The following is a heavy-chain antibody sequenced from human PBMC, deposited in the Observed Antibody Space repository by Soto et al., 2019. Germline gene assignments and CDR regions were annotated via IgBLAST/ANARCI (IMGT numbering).Heavy chain of an antibody. D-gene: IGHD6-19*01. V-gene: IGHV4-34*01. CDR2: INHSGSA. CDR1: GASLSGVY. Sequence: QVQLQQWGAGLLKPSETLSLTCGVSGASLSGVYWTWIRQTPGRGLEWSGEINHSGSAYYNPALGARVPISVDTSKKQFSLSLTSVTAADTGRYYCARAFKGIIENTGWPTPYSYGLDVWAQGNAVIVS. CDR3: ARAFKGIIENTGWPTPYSYGLDV. J-gene: IGHJ6*02.